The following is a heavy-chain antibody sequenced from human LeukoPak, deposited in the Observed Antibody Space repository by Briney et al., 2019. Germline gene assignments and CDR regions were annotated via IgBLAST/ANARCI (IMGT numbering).Heavy chain of an antibody. D-gene: IGHD6-13*01. CDR2: INHSGST. J-gene: IGHJ4*02. CDR3: ARAVHSSSALDY. Sequence: SKTLSLTCAVYGGSFSGYYWSWIRQPPGKGLEWIGEINHSGSTNYNPSLKSRVTISVDTSKNQFSLRLTSVTAADTAVYYCARAVHSSSALDYWGQGTLLTVSS. CDR1: GGSFSGYY. V-gene: IGHV4-34*01.